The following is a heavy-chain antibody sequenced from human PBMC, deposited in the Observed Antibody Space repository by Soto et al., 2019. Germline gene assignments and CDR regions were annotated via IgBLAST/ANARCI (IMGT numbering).Heavy chain of an antibody. J-gene: IGHJ3*02. V-gene: IGHV3-23*01. CDR1: GFTFSSYA. CDR3: AKGNSWSPTLVLDI. Sequence: GGSLRLSCAASGFTFSSYAMNWVRQAPGKGLEWVSAISGSGGSTYYADSVKGRFTISRDSSKNTLYLQMNSLRAEDTAVYYCAKGNSWSPTLVLDIWGQGTMVTVSS. D-gene: IGHD1-7*01. CDR2: ISGSGGST.